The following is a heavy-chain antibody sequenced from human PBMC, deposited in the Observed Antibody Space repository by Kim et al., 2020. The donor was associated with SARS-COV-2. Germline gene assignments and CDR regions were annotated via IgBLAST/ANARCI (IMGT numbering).Heavy chain of an antibody. CDR3: ARQTGSSWYVEDAFDI. D-gene: IGHD6-13*01. Sequence: SETLSLTCTVSGGSISSSSYYWGWIRQPPGKGLEWIGSIYYSGSTYYNPSLKSRVTISVDTSKNQFSLKLSSVTAADTAVYYCARQTGSSWYVEDAFDIWGQGTMVTVSS. CDR1: GGSISSSSYY. J-gene: IGHJ3*02. CDR2: IYYSGST. V-gene: IGHV4-39*01.